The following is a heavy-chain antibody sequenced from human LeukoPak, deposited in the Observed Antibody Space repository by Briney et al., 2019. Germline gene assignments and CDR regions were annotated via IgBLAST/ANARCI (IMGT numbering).Heavy chain of an antibody. Sequence: GGSLRLSCAASGFTFSSYAMHWVRQAPGKGLEWVSSISSSSSYIYYADSVKGRFTISRDNAKNSLYLQMNSLRAEDTAVYYCARDQVRYGSGTDFDYWGQGTLVTVSS. J-gene: IGHJ4*02. V-gene: IGHV3-21*01. CDR2: ISSSSSYI. CDR3: ARDQVRYGSGTDFDY. D-gene: IGHD3-10*01. CDR1: GFTFSSYA.